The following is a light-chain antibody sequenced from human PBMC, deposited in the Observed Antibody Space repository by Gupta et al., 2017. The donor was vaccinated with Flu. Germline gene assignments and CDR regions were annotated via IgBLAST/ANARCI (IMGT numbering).Light chain of an antibody. CDR3: QQYNNWPPALT. CDR2: GAS. CDR1: QPTDTN. V-gene: IGKV3-15*01. J-gene: IGKJ4*01. Sequence: DIVLTQSPDNMSVSPGDTATLSCSASQPTDTNLVWYQHKPGQPPRLLIYGASTRATGIPGRFSASGSGTDFTLTITSLQSDDFALYYCQQYNNWPPALTFGGGTKVEI.